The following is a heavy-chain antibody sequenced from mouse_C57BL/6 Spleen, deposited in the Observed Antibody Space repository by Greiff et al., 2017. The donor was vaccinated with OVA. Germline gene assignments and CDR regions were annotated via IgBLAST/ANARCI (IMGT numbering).Heavy chain of an antibody. Sequence: VQLQQSGPELVKPGASVKISCKASGYSFTSYYIHWVKQRPGQGLEWIGWIYPGSGNTKYNEKFKGKATLTADTSSSTAYMQLSSLTSEDSAVYYCAREGNYWDYYAMDYWGQGTSVTVSS. CDR3: AREGNYWDYYAMDY. CDR2: IYPGSGNT. CDR1: GYSFTSYY. V-gene: IGHV1-66*01. D-gene: IGHD2-1*01. J-gene: IGHJ4*01.